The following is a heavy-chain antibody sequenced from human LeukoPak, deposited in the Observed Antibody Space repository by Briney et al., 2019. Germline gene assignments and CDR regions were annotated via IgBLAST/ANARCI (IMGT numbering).Heavy chain of an antibody. CDR3: ARVRGYCSGGSCTARFDP. J-gene: IGHJ5*02. D-gene: IGHD2-15*01. V-gene: IGHV4-34*01. CDR2: INHSGST. CDR1: GGSFSGHY. Sequence: SETLSLTCAVYGGSFSGHYWSWIRQPPGKGLEWIGEINHSGSTNYNPSLKSRVTISVDTSKNQFSLKLSSVTAADKAVYYCARVRGYCSGGSCTARFDPWGQGTLVTVSS.